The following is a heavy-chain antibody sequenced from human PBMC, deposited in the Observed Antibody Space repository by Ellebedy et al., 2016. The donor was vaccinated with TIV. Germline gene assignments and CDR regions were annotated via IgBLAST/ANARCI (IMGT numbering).Heavy chain of an antibody. CDR1: GGSISSYY. D-gene: IGHD3-9*01. J-gene: IGHJ2*01. V-gene: IGHV4-4*07. CDR2: IYTSGST. Sequence: SETLSLTCTVSGGSISSYYWSWIRQPAGKGLEWIGRIYTSGSTNYNPSLKSRVTMSVDTSKKQFSLKLSSVTAADTAVYYGARVETYYDILTGYYASLDWYFDLWGRGTLVTVSS. CDR3: ARVETYYDILTGYYASLDWYFDL.